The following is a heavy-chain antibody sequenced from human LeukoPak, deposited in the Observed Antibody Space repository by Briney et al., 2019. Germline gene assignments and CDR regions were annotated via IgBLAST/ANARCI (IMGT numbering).Heavy chain of an antibody. CDR2: INHSGST. D-gene: IGHD3-3*01. V-gene: IGHV4-34*01. Sequence: PSETLSLTCAVYGGSFRGYYWSWIRQPPGKGLEWIGEINHSGSTNYNPSLKSRVTISADTSKNQFSLKLSSVTAADTAVYYCARRFWSGYYTWGQGTLVTVSS. J-gene: IGHJ4*02. CDR1: GGSFRGYY. CDR3: ARRFWSGYYT.